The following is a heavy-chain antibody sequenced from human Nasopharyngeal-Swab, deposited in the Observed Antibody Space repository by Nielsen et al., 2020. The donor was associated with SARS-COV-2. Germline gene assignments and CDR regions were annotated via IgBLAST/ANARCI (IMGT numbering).Heavy chain of an antibody. CDR3: ARDLGVNTIFGVADPYYYMDV. V-gene: IGHV1-3*01. D-gene: IGHD3-3*01. Sequence: WVRQAPGQRLEWMGWINAGNGNTKYSQKFQGRVTITRDTSASTAYMELSSLRSEDTAVYYCARDLGVNTIFGVADPYYYMDVWGKGTTVTVSS. J-gene: IGHJ6*03. CDR2: INAGNGNT.